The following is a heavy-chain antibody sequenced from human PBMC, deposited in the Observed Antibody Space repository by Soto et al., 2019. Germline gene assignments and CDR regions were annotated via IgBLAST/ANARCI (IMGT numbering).Heavy chain of an antibody. CDR1: GYTFTSYG. CDR2: ISAYNGNT. D-gene: IGHD3-9*01. Sequence: ASVKVSCKASGYTFTSYGISWVRQAPGQGLEWMGWISAYNGNTNYAQKLQGRVTMTTDTSTSTAYMELRSLRSDDTAVYYCARTVRYFDWLSKSLSFDYWGQGTLVTVSS. J-gene: IGHJ4*02. V-gene: IGHV1-18*01. CDR3: ARTVRYFDWLSKSLSFDY.